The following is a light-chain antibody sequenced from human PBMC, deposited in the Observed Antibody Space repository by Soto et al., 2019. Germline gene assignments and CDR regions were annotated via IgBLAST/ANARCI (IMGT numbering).Light chain of an antibody. CDR1: SSDVGGYNY. CDR2: EVS. V-gene: IGLV2-14*01. Sequence: QSVLTQPASVSGSPGQSITIFCTGTSSDVGGYNYVSWYQQHPGKAPKLMIYEVSNRPSGVSNRFSGSKSGNTASLTISGLQAEDEADYYCSSYTSSSTHYVFGTGTKVTLL. CDR3: SSYTSSSTHYV. J-gene: IGLJ1*01.